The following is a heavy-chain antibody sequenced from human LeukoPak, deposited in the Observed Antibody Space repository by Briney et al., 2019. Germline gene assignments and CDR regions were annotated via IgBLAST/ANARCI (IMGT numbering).Heavy chain of an antibody. J-gene: IGHJ4*02. Sequence: SETLSLTCTVAGGSISSGDYYWSWIRQHPGKGLEWIGYIYSSGSTYYNPSLKSRITMSVDTSKNQFSLKVSSVTAADTAVYYCARIFCSRSTCYNCFDYWGQGTLVTVSS. CDR3: ARIFCSRSTCYNCFDY. D-gene: IGHD2-2*01. CDR2: IYSSGST. V-gene: IGHV4-31*03. CDR1: GGSISSGDYY.